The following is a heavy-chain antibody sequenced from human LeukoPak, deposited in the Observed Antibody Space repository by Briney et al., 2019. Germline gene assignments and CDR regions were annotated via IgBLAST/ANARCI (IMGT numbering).Heavy chain of an antibody. Sequence: WRSLRLSCAASGFSFSTYGMHWVRQAPGKGLEWVALISYDGSNKYYADSVKGRFTISRDNSKNTLYLQMNSLKTEDTAVYYRGAGILFLDYWGQGTLVTVSS. J-gene: IGHJ4*02. CDR1: GFSFSTYG. CDR2: ISYDGSNK. CDR3: GAGILFLDY. D-gene: IGHD3-3*01. V-gene: IGHV3-30*03.